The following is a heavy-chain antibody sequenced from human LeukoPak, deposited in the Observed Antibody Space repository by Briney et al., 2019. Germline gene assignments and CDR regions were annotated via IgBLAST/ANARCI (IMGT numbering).Heavy chain of an antibody. V-gene: IGHV1-8*01. CDR2: MNPNSGNT. Sequence: ASVKVSCKASGYTFTSYDTNWVRQATGQGLEWMGWMNPNSGNTGYAQKFQGRVTMTRNTSISTAYMELSSLRSEDTAVYYCARGAPDCSGGSCYYYYGMDVWGQGTTVTVSS. D-gene: IGHD2-15*01. J-gene: IGHJ6*02. CDR1: GYTFTSYD. CDR3: ARGAPDCSGGSCYYYYGMDV.